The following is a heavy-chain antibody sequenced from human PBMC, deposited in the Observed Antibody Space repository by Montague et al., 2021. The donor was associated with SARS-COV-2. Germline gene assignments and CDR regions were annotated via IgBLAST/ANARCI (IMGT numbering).Heavy chain of an antibody. Sequence: SETLSLTCAVYGGSFSGYYWSWMRQPPGKGLEWIGEISHRGSTNYNPSLKSRVTITIGTSKNQLSLKLSSVTAADTAVYYCASFAYRLLLIAAYYGMDVWGQGTTVTVSS. CDR2: ISHRGST. J-gene: IGHJ6*02. CDR1: GGSFSGYY. CDR3: ASFAYRLLLIAAYYGMDV. D-gene: IGHD2-2*01. V-gene: IGHV4-34*01.